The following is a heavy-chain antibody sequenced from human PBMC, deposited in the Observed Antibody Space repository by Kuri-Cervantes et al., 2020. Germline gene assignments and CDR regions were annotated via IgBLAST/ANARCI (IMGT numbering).Heavy chain of an antibody. V-gene: IGHV4-34*01. CDR1: GGSFSGYY. CDR3: ARGHVLRYFDWLLGAASDN. CDR2: INHSGST. Sequence: SETLSLTCAVYGGSFSGYYWSWIRQPPGKGLEWIGEINHSGSTNYNPSLKSRVTISVGTSKNQFSLKLSSVSAADTAVYYCARGHVLRYFDWLLGAASDNWGQGTMVTVSS. D-gene: IGHD3-9*01. J-gene: IGHJ3*02.